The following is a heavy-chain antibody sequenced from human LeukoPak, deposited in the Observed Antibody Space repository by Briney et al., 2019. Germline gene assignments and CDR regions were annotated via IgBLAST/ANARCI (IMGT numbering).Heavy chain of an antibody. Sequence: RGSLRLSCAASGFTFSSYAMSWVRQAPGKRLEWVSAISGSGGSTYYADSVKGRFTISRDNSKNTLYLQMNSLRAEDTAVYYCARDGAGDRNYYGMDVWGQGTTVTVSS. CDR3: ARDGAGDRNYYGMDV. J-gene: IGHJ6*02. D-gene: IGHD7-27*01. CDR2: ISGSGGST. V-gene: IGHV3-23*01. CDR1: GFTFSSYA.